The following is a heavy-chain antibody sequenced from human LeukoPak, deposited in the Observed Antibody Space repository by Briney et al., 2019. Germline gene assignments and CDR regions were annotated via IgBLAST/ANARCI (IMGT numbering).Heavy chain of an antibody. CDR3: ARDRQQLVRRQATPYFDY. Sequence: PGGSLRLSGAASGFTCSSYAMHWVRQAPGKGLEWVAVISYDGSNKYYADSVKGRFTISRDNSKNTLYLQMNSLRAEDTAVYYCARDRQQLVRRQATPYFDYWGQGTLVTVSS. CDR1: GFTCSSYA. D-gene: IGHD6-13*01. V-gene: IGHV3-30-3*01. J-gene: IGHJ4*02. CDR2: ISYDGSNK.